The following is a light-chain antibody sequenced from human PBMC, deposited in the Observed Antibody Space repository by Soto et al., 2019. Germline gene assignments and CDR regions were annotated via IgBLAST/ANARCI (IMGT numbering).Light chain of an antibody. Sequence: GDRVPITCRASQRSSSWLAWYQQKAGKAPKLLIYAASTLRSGVPSRFSGSGSATDFTLTISSLQPDDFATYYCQQLNTYPPTFGQGTKVDIK. CDR3: QQLNTYPPT. V-gene: IGKV1-9*01. J-gene: IGKJ1*01. CDR1: QRSSSW. CDR2: AAS.